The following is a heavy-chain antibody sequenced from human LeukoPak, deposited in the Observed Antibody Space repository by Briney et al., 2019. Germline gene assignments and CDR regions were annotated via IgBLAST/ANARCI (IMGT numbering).Heavy chain of an antibody. CDR1: GFTFSNYG. CDR3: ARISCSGGTCYYYFDY. J-gene: IGHJ4*02. D-gene: IGHD2-15*01. CDR2: IWFDGSHQ. Sequence: GGSLRLSCAASGFTFSNYGMHWVRQAPGKGLEWVTVIWFDGSHQHYADSVRGRFTVSRDNSRNTLYLQMNSLRAEDTAVYYCARISCSGGTCYYYFDYWGQGTLVTVSS. V-gene: IGHV3-33*01.